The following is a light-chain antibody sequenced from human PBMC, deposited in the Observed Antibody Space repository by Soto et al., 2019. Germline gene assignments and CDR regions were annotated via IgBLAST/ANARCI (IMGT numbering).Light chain of an antibody. Sequence: QSALTPPASVSGSPGQSITISCTGTSSDVGGYNYVSWYQQHPGKVPKLMINNVSNRPSGVSNRFSGSKSGNTASLTISGLQAEDEADYYCSSYTISSNIRVFGGGTKLTVL. CDR3: SSYTISSNIRV. CDR2: NVS. V-gene: IGLV2-14*03. CDR1: SSDVGGYNY. J-gene: IGLJ3*02.